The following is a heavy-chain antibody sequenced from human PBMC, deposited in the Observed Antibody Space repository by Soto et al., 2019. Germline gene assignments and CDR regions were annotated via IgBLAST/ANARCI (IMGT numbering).Heavy chain of an antibody. Sequence: QVQLVQSGDEVKKPGASVKVSCKASGYIFVNYGIAWVRQAPGQGLEWMGWISPYTGNTHSATKVQGRLTMTTDTSTSTAYMDQGSLTSADTAVYYCVMVDNYVTPTPQDVWGQGTTVTVSS. CDR2: ISPYTGNT. CDR1: GYIFVNYG. CDR3: VMVDNYVTPTPQDV. D-gene: IGHD3-16*01. V-gene: IGHV1-18*01. J-gene: IGHJ6*02.